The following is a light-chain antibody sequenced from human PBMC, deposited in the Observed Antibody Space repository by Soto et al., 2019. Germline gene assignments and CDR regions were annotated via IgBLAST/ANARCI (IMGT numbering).Light chain of an antibody. Sequence: QSVLTQPPSASGTPGQRVTISCSGSSSNIGGNTVNWSQQLPGTAPKLLIYSDSQRPSGVPYQFSGSKSSTSASLALSALQHADEADYYCAASDDTLNGVLFGGGTQVTVL. CDR1: SSNIGGNT. J-gene: IGLJ2*01. CDR2: SDS. V-gene: IGLV1-44*01. CDR3: AASDDTLNGVL.